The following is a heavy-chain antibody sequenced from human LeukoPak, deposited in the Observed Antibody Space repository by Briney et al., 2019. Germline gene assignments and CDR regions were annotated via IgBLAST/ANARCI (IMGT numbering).Heavy chain of an antibody. V-gene: IGHV3-7*01. Sequence: GGSLRLSCAASGFAFSDSWMTWIRQAPGKGLGWVAFIKGDGSAKKYVDSVKGRFTISRDNAKSSLFLQMNSLRAEDTAVYYCARDRGWIQHDIWGQGTMVTVSS. CDR3: ARDRGWIQHDI. D-gene: IGHD5-18*01. CDR1: GFAFSDSW. J-gene: IGHJ3*02. CDR2: IKGDGSAK.